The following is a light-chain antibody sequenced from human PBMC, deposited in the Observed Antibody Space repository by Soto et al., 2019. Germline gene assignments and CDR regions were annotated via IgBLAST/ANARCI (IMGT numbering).Light chain of an antibody. V-gene: IGKV3-15*01. CDR1: QSVSSK. Sequence: EIVMTQSPATLSVSPGEGATLSCRASQSVSSKLAWYQQKPGQAPRLLIYGASTRATGIPARFSGSGSGTEFTLIISSLQSEDFAVYYCQHYGSSSPVAFGQGTKVDIK. CDR3: QHYGSSSPVA. CDR2: GAS. J-gene: IGKJ1*01.